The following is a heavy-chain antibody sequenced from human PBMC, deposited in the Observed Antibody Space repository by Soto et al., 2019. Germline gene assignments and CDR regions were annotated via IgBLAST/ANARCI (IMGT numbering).Heavy chain of an antibody. CDR2: ISYDGSDQ. Sequence: QVQLVESGGGVVQPGRSLRLSCAASGFTFGSYGMYWVRQAPGKGLEWVARISYDGSDQFYGDSVKGRFTISRDNSKNTLYLQMNSLRSEDTAVYYYAKDTGADYWGQGTVVTVSA. CDR1: GFTFGSYG. CDR3: AKDTGADY. V-gene: IGHV3-30*18. J-gene: IGHJ4*02. D-gene: IGHD3-10*01.